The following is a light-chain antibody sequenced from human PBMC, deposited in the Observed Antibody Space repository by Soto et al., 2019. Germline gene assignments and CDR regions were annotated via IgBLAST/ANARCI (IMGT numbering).Light chain of an antibody. CDR1: QSVDKF. J-gene: IGKJ5*01. CDR2: DSS. V-gene: IGKV3-11*01. Sequence: ELTQSPSTLSLSLGETATITCRASQSVDKFLAWYQQKPGQAPRLLIFDSSNRSTGVPVRFSGSGSGTVFTLTIGSLEPEDSAVYYCQQRKHWRPITFGQGTRLEI. CDR3: QQRKHWRPIT.